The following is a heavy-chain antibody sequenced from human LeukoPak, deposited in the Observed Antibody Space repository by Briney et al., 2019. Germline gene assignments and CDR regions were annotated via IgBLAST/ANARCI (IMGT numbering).Heavy chain of an antibody. V-gene: IGHV3-30*04. Sequence: GGSLRLSCAASGFIFSTYTIHWIRQAPGKGLEWVAVISYDGVNKYYADSVKGRFTISRDNSKNTLSLQMNSLTVEDTAVYYCARAPYSSSWYIFDHWGQGTLVTASS. J-gene: IGHJ4*02. CDR2: ISYDGVNK. CDR1: GFIFSTYT. CDR3: ARAPYSSSWYIFDH. D-gene: IGHD6-13*01.